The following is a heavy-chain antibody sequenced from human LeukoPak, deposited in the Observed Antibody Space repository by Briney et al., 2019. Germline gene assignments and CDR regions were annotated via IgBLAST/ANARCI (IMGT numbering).Heavy chain of an antibody. V-gene: IGHV1-24*01. J-gene: IGHJ4*02. CDR2: FDPEDGET. CDR3: ATGVVVVPAASVDY. CDR1: GYTLTELS. Sequence: ASVKVSCKVSGYTLTELSMHWVRQAPGKGLEWMGGFDPEDGETIYAQKFQGRVTMTEDTSTDTAYMELSSLRSEDTAVYYCATGVVVVPAASVDYWGQGTLVTVSS. D-gene: IGHD2-2*01.